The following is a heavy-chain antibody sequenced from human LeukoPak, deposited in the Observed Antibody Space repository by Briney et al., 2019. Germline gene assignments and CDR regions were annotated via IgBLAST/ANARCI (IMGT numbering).Heavy chain of an antibody. V-gene: IGHV3-23*01. J-gene: IGHJ4*02. CDR1: GFTFSNSA. CDR3: AKDGHRFWTTVTHSDY. Sequence: GGSLRLSCAASGFTFSNSAMSWVRQAPGKRLEWVSSISGSGVNTYYADSVKGRFTISRDNSKNTLYLQMNSLRAEDTAVYYCAKDGHRFWTTVTHSDYWGQGTLVTVSS. CDR2: ISGSGVNT. D-gene: IGHD4-11*01.